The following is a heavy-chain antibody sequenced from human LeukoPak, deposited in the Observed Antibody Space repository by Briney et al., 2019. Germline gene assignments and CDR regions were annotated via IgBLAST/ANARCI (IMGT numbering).Heavy chain of an antibody. D-gene: IGHD2-2*01. J-gene: IGHJ5*02. CDR1: GYTFTSYD. CDR3: ARVLGYCSSTSCYGGWFDP. CDR2: MNPNSGNT. Sequence: ASVKVSCKASGYTFTSYDIHWVRQATGQGLEWMGWMNPNSGNTDYAQKFQGRVTITRNTSISTAYMELSSLRSEDRAVYYCARVLGYCSSTSCYGGWFDPWGQGTLVTVSS. V-gene: IGHV1-8*03.